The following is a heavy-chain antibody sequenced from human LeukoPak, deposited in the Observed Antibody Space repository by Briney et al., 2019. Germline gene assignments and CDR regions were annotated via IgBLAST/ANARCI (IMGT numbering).Heavy chain of an antibody. J-gene: IGHJ4*02. D-gene: IGHD5-24*01. CDR3: ARVGRWLQPTFDY. CDR1: GYTFTSYY. CDR2: INPNSGGT. V-gene: IGHV1-2*06. Sequence: ASVKVSCKASGYTFTSYYMHWVRQAPGQGLEWMGRINPNSGGTNYAQKFQGRVTMTRDTSISTAYMELSRLRSDDTAVYYCARVGRWLQPTFDYWGQGTLVTVSS.